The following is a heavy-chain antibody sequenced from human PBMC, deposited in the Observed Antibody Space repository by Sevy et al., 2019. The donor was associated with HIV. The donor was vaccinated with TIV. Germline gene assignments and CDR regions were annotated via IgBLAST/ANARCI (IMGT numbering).Heavy chain of an antibody. CDR1: GDSISSSSYY. Sequence: SETLSLTCTVSGDSISSSSYYWVWIRQPPGKGGEWIGSIYDSGSTYYNPSLKSRVTIFVDTSKNQFSLRLSSVTAADTAVYYCASGAAAAGLVYWGQGTLVTVSS. J-gene: IGHJ4*02. CDR3: ASGAAAAGLVY. CDR2: IYDSGST. V-gene: IGHV4-39*01. D-gene: IGHD6-13*01.